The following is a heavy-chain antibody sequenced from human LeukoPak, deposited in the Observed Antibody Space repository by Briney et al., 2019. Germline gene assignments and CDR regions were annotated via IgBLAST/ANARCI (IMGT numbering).Heavy chain of an antibody. V-gene: IGHV3-33*01. CDR2: IWDDGSNK. CDR3: ARGDYMDV. CDR1: GFTFSSHG. Sequence: PGGSLRLSCAASGFTFSSHGMHWVRQAPGKGLEWVAVIWDDGSNKYYADSVKGRFSISRDNSKNTLYVQVSSLRAEDTAVYYCARGDYMDVWGKGTTVTVSS. J-gene: IGHJ6*03.